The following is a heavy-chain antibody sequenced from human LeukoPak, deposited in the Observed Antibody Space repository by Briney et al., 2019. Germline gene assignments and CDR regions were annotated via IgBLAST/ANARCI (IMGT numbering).Heavy chain of an antibody. CDR3: ARHVGYDSSGSSKGWFDP. CDR2: IYPGDSDT. CDR1: GYSFSSHW. Sequence: GESLKISCKGSGYSFSSHWIGWVRQMPGKGLEWMGIIYPGDSDTRYSPSFQGQVTISADKSLSTAYLQWSSLKASDTAMYYCARHVGYDSSGSSKGWFDPWGQGTLVTVSS. V-gene: IGHV5-51*01. D-gene: IGHD3-22*01. J-gene: IGHJ5*02.